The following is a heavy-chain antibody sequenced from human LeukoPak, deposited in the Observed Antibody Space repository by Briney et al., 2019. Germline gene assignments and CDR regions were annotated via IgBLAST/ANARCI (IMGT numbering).Heavy chain of an antibody. Sequence: SETLSLTCTVSGGSISSGGYYWSWIRQHPGRGLEWIGYIYDRGSTYYNPSLLSRATVSADRSKNQFSLKLTSVTAADTAVYFCARDNGWSFDYWGQGTLVTVSS. CDR3: ARDNGWSFDY. CDR2: IYDRGST. J-gene: IGHJ4*02. V-gene: IGHV4-31*03. D-gene: IGHD6-19*01. CDR1: GGSISSGGYY.